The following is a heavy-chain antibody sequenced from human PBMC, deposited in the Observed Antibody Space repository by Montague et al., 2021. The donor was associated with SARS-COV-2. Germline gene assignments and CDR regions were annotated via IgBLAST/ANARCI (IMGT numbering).Heavy chain of an antibody. D-gene: IGHD3-10*01. Sequence: CAISGDSVSSNSAVWNWIRQFPSRGLEWLGRTYYRSKWYNDYAVSVKSRITINPDTSKNQFSLQLNSVTPEDTAVYYCARGLWFGELLSLYYYYGMDVWGQGTTVTVSS. J-gene: IGHJ6*02. CDR1: GDSVSSNSAV. V-gene: IGHV6-1*01. CDR2: TYYRSKWYN. CDR3: ARGLWFGELLSLYYYYGMDV.